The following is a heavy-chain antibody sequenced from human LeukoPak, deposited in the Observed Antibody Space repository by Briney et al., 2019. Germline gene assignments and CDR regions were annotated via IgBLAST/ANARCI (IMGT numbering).Heavy chain of an antibody. J-gene: IGHJ4*02. CDR2: IRGSGGST. CDR1: GFTFSSYG. D-gene: IGHD2-2*01. Sequence: GGSLRLSCAASGFTFSSYGMSWVGQAPGKGLEWVSGIRGSGGSTYYADSVKGRFTISRDNSKNTLYLEMNSLRGEDTAVYYCAKSRYCTSTTCSSIFWGQGTLVTVSS. CDR3: AKSRYCTSTTCSSIF. V-gene: IGHV3-23*01.